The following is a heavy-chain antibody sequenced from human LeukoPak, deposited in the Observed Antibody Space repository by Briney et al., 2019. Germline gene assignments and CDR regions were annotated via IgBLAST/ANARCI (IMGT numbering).Heavy chain of an antibody. CDR1: GFTFSNYG. CDR3: AKSWGSYGAYFQYYGMDV. D-gene: IGHD1-26*01. Sequence: PGGSLRLSCAASGFTFSNYGIHWVRQAPGKGLEWVAVISHDGSNNYYTDSVKGRFTISRDNSKNTVYLQMRSLRAEDTAVYYCAKSWGSYGAYFQYYGMDVWAQGTTVTVSS. J-gene: IGHJ6*02. CDR2: ISHDGSNN. V-gene: IGHV3-30*18.